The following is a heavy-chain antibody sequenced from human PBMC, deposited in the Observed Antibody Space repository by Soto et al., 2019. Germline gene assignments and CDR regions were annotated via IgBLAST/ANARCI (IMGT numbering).Heavy chain of an antibody. V-gene: IGHV4-59*01. CDR1: GGSISSYY. CDR2: IYYSGST. D-gene: IGHD3-10*01. J-gene: IGHJ6*02. CDR3: ARDGEYQDV. Sequence: QVQLQESGPGLVKPSETLSLTCTVSGGSISSYYWSWIRQPPGKGLEWIGYIYYSGSTNYNPSLRSRVPIPVDPSKTQFSLKLSSVTAADTAVYYCARDGEYQDVWGQGTTVTVSS.